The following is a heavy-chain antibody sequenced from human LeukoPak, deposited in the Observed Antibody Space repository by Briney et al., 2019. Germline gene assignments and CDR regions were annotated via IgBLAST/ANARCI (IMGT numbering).Heavy chain of an antibody. V-gene: IGHV3-53*01. J-gene: IGHJ4*02. CDR3: AKDLYDSSGYYFDY. CDR1: GFTVSSNY. Sequence: GGSLRLSCAASGFTVSSNYMSWVRQAPGKGLEWVSVIYSGGSTYYADSVKGRFTISRDNSKNTLYLQMNSLRAEDTAVYYCAKDLYDSSGYYFDYWGQGTLVTVSS. D-gene: IGHD3-22*01. CDR2: IYSGGST.